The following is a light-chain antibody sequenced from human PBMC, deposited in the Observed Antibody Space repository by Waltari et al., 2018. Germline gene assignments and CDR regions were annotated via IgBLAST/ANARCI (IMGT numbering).Light chain of an antibody. V-gene: IGLV4-69*01. CDR2: VTSDGSH. J-gene: IGLJ3*02. CDR3: QTWGTGGV. Sequence: QVVLTQAPSASASLGDSVRLTCTLSSGHSNYALAWLQQQPEKGPRYLMKVTSDGSHSEGGDIPQRFSGSSSGAERYLIISNLQAEDEADYYCQTWGTGGVCGGGTKLTVL. CDR1: SGHSNYA.